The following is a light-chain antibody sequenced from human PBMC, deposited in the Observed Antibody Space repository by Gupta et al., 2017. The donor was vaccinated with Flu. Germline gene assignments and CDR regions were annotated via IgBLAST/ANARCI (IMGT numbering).Light chain of an antibody. Sequence: QPVLTQPPSVSGAPGQRVTIPCTGSSSNIGAGYEVHWYQQLPGTAPKLLIYGNTNRPSGVPDRFSGATSCPSASLALAGLQAEDKSEYTGQSSGSSLGASGGFGGGTRLTVL. CDR3: QSSGSSLGASGG. CDR1: SSNIGAGYE. J-gene: IGLJ2*01. V-gene: IGLV1-40*01. CDR2: GNT.